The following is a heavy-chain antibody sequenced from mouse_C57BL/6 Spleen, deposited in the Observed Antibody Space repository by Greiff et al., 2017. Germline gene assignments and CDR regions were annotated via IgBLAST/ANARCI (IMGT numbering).Heavy chain of an antibody. CDR1: GYSITSGYY. CDR2: ISYDGSN. CDR3: ARGYYGYDLDY. D-gene: IGHD2-2*01. J-gene: IGHJ2*01. Sequence: EVKLQESGPGLVKPSQSLSLTCSVTGYSITSGYYWNWIRQFPGNKLEWMGYISYDGSNNYNPSLKNRISITRDTSKNQFFLKLNSVTTEDTATYYCARGYYGYDLDYWGQGTTLTVSS. V-gene: IGHV3-6*01.